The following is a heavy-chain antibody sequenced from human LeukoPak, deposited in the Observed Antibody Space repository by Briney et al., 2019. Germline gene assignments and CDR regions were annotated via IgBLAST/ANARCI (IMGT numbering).Heavy chain of an antibody. V-gene: IGHV4-4*07. CDR3: ARQRVGATPPYFDY. CDR1: GGSISSYY. Sequence: SETLSLTCTVSGGSISSYYWSWIRQPAGKGLEWIGRIYTSGSTNYNPSLKSRVTMSVDTSKNQFSLKLSSVTAADTAVYYCARQRVGATPPYFDYWGQGTLVTVSS. J-gene: IGHJ4*02. CDR2: IYTSGST. D-gene: IGHD1-26*01.